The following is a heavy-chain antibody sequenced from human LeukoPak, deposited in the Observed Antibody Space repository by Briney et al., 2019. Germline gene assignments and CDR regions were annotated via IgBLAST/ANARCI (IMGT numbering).Heavy chain of an antibody. Sequence: GESLKISCKGSGYRFSNYWIGWVRQMPGKGLEWMGIIYPGDSDTRYSPSFQGQVTISADKSISTAYLQWSSLKASDTAMYYCARPSTGCSSTSCPFDYWGQGTLVTVSS. V-gene: IGHV5-51*01. CDR2: IYPGDSDT. CDR1: GYRFSNYW. D-gene: IGHD2-2*01. CDR3: ARPSTGCSSTSCPFDY. J-gene: IGHJ4*02.